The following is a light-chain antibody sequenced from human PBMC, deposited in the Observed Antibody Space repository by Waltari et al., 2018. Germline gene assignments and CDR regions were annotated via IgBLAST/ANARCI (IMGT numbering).Light chain of an antibody. J-gene: IGKJ5*01. CDR3: QQNYRTPIT. CDR2: AAF. CDR1: QNISTF. Sequence: DIRMTQSPASLSVSVGDRVNIRCLSSQNISTFLNWYQQRPGNVPKLLISAAFNLHNGVPSRFSGSGSGTDFTLTITSLLAEDFGVYYCQQNYRTPITFGQGTRLE. V-gene: IGKV1-39*01.